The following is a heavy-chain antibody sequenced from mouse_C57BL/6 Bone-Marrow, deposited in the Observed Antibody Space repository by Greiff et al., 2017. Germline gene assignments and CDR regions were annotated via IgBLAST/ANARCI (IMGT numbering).Heavy chain of an antibody. V-gene: IGHV6-3*01. CDR2: IRLKSDNYAT. J-gene: IGHJ2*01. CDR3: TGDYGSSYRYFDY. Sequence: EVQLQESGVGLVQPGGSLKLSCVASGFTFSNYWMNWVRQSPEKGLEWVAQIRLKSDNYATQYAEFVKGRFTISRDDSKSSVYLQMNILRAEDTGIYYCTGDYGSSYRYFDYWGQGTTLTVSS. CDR1: GFTFSNYW. D-gene: IGHD1-1*01.